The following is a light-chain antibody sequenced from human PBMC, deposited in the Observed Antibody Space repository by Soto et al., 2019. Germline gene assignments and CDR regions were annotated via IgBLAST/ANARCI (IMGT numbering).Light chain of an antibody. CDR3: SSYTSSTTLVDLI. CDR1: SSDVGGYNY. Sequence: QSALTQPASVSGSPGQSITISCTGTSSDVGGYNYVSWYQQHPGKAPKLMIYDVINRPSGVSNRFSGSKSGNTASLTISGLQAEDEADYYCSSYTSSTTLVDLIFGGGTKVTVL. V-gene: IGLV2-14*01. J-gene: IGLJ2*01. CDR2: DVI.